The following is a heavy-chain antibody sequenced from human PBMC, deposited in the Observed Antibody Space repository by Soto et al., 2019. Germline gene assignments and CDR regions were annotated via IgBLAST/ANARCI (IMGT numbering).Heavy chain of an antibody. J-gene: IGHJ6*02. V-gene: IGHV1-69*01. CDR1: GGTFSSYA. CDR2: IIPIFGTA. CDR3: ARESDIAAPTGSYYYYYGMDV. Sequence: QVQLVQSGAEVKKPGSSVKVSCKASGGTFSSYAISWVRQAPGQGLEWMGGIIPIFGTANYAQKFQGRVTITADESTSTAYMELSSLRSEDTAVYYCARESDIAAPTGSYYYYYGMDVWGQGTTVTVSS. D-gene: IGHD6-6*01.